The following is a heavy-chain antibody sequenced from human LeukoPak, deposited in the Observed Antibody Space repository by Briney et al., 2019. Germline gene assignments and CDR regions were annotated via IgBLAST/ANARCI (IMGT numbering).Heavy chain of an antibody. J-gene: IGHJ2*01. CDR2: ISAYNGNT. Sequence: ASVKVSCKASGYTSTGYYMHWVRQAPGQGLEWMGWISAYNGNTNYAQKLQGRVTITADKSTSTAYMELSSLRSEDTAVYYCARDKGGRHFDLWGRGTLVTVSS. CDR3: ARDKGGRHFDL. V-gene: IGHV1-18*04. CDR1: GYTSTGYY.